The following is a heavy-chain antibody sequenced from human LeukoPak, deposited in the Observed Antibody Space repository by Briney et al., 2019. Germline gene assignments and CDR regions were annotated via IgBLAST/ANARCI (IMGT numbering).Heavy chain of an antibody. J-gene: IGHJ3*02. CDR3: ARHDSHSSGVRDAFDI. V-gene: IGHV6-1*01. CDR1: GDSVSSNSAA. Sequence: SQTLSLTCAISGDSVSSNSAAWNWIRQSPSRALGWLGGTYYRSKWYNDYAVSVKSRITTNPDTSKNQFSLQLNSVTPEDTAVYYCARHDSHSSGVRDAFDIWGQGTMVTVSS. CDR2: TYYRSKWYN. D-gene: IGHD6-19*01.